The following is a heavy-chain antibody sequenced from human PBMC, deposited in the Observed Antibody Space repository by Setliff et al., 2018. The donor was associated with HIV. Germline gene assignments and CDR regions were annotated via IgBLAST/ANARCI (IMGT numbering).Heavy chain of an antibody. V-gene: IGHV3-23*01. CDR2: ISGSGFA. CDR1: TSNTYF. CDR3: AKQRYYDGNDGFDV. Sequence: TSNTYFWDWVRLPPGKGLEWVSSISGSGFAYYADSVKGRFIISRDNSKNTLFLQMDSLRAEDTALYYCAKQRYYDGNDGFDVWGQGTMVTVSS. J-gene: IGHJ3*01. D-gene: IGHD3-3*01.